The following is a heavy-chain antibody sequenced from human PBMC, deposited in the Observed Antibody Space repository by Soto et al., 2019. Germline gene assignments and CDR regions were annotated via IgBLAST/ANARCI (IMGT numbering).Heavy chain of an antibody. CDR3: ARPDGATYNFRY. D-gene: IGHD1-1*01. Sequence: GGSLRLSCVASGFSFNAYSLSWVRQAPGKGLEWVSAISTSGGSTYYTDSVKGRFTISRDNSQNTLYLQMNSLRAEDTAVYYCARPDGATYNFRYWGQGTPVTVSS. J-gene: IGHJ4*02. CDR1: GFSFNAYS. V-gene: IGHV3-23*01. CDR2: ISTSGGST.